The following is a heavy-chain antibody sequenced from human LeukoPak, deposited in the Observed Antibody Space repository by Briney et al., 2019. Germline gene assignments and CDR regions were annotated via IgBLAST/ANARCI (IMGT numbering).Heavy chain of an antibody. D-gene: IGHD3-10*01. CDR1: GGSISSYD. CDR2: INHSGST. V-gene: IGHV4-34*01. J-gene: IGHJ4*02. Sequence: SETLSLTCTVSGGSISSYDWSWIRQPAGKGLEWIGEINHSGSTNYNPSLMSRVTISVDTSKNQFSLKLSSATAADTAVYFCARQNYGSAPLRYWGQGTLVTVSS. CDR3: ARQNYGSAPLRY.